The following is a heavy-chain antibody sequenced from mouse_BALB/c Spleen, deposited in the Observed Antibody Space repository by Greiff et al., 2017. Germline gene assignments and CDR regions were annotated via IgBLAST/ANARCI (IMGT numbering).Heavy chain of an antibody. CDR2: INPSNGGT. CDR1: GYTFTSYY. J-gene: IGHJ4*01. V-gene: IGHV1S81*02. Sequence: QVHVKQPGAELVKPGASVKLSCKASGYTFTSYYMYWVKQRPGQGLEWIGGINPSNGGTNFNEKFKSKATLTVDKSSSTAYMQLSSLTSEDSAVYFCARGGYGYYYAMDYWGQGTSVTVSS. CDR3: ARGGYGYYYAMDY. D-gene: IGHD1-1*01.